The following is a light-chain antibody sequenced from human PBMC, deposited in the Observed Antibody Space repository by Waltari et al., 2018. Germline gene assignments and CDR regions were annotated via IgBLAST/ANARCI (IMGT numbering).Light chain of an antibody. CDR1: SNDVGGYNS. Sequence: QSALTQPASVSGSPGQSVTIFCAGTSNDVGGYNSLSWYQEHPGQAPRVIIYDVSDPPSGVSDRFSGPKSGNTASLTISGLQAEDEADYYCSSQSSNDVVLFGGGTKLTVL. CDR2: DVS. J-gene: IGLJ2*01. V-gene: IGLV2-14*01. CDR3: SSQSSNDVVL.